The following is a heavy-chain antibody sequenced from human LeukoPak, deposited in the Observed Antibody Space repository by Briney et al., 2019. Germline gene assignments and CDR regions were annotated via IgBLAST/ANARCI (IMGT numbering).Heavy chain of an antibody. J-gene: IGHJ4*02. Sequence: GGSLRLSXAASGFTFDDYGMSWVRQAPGKGLEWVSGINWNGGSTGYADSVKGRFTISGDNAKNSLYLQMNSLRAEDTALYYCARDTPVLRFLEWLPPFDYWGQGTLVTVSS. CDR3: ARDTPVLRFLEWLPPFDY. CDR1: GFTFDDYG. D-gene: IGHD3-3*01. CDR2: INWNGGST. V-gene: IGHV3-20*04.